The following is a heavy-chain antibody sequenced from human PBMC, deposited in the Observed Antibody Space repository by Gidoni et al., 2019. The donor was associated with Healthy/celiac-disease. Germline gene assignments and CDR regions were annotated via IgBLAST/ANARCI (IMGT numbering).Heavy chain of an antibody. CDR1: GFPFSSYA. J-gene: IGHJ4*02. V-gene: IGHV3-30-3*01. Sequence: QVQLVESGGGVVQPGRSLRLSCAASGFPFSSYAMHWVRQAPGKGLEWVAVISYDGSNKYYADSVKGRFTISRDNSKNTLYLQMNSLRAEDTAVYYCVLIYDWGQGTLVTVSS. CDR2: ISYDGSNK. CDR3: VLIYD. D-gene: IGHD2-21*01.